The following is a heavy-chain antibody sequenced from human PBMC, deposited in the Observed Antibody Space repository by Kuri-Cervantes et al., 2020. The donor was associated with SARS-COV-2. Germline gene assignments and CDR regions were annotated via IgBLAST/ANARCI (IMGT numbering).Heavy chain of an antibody. Sequence: SVKVSCKASGGTFSSYAISWVRQAPGQGLEWMGRIIPIFGTANYAQKFQGRVTITTDESTSTAYMELSSLRSEDTAVYYCARSPWYYYGSGTPEHAFDIWGQGTMVTVSS. D-gene: IGHD3-10*01. V-gene: IGHV1-69*05. CDR3: ARSPWYYYGSGTPEHAFDI. CDR2: IIPIFGTA. J-gene: IGHJ3*02. CDR1: GGTFSSYA.